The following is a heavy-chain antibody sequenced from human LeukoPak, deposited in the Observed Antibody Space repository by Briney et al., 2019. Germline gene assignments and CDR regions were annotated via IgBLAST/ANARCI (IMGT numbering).Heavy chain of an antibody. D-gene: IGHD4-11*01. Sequence: GESLKISCKASGYSFTNYSIGWVRQMPGKGLEWMGMIYPGDSDTRYSPSFQGKDTISAHTSISTAYLQCISLKASDTAMYYCVRQSTATTPFDPWGQGTLVTGSS. CDR2: IYPGDSDT. CDR1: GYSFTNYS. CDR3: VRQSTATTPFDP. J-gene: IGHJ5*02. V-gene: IGHV5-51*01.